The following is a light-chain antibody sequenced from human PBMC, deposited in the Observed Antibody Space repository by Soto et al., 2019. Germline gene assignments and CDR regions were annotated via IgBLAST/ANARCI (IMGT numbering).Light chain of an antibody. CDR3: LQYDSYPLT. CDR1: QGIAGS. J-gene: IGKJ4*01. Sequence: DIQLTQSPSFLSASVGDRVTITCRASQGIAGSLAWYQQNRGKAHKILIYKASSLHSGAPSRFSGSGSETDVTLTISSLQPDDFATYYCLQYDSYPLTFGGGTKLDI. CDR2: KAS. V-gene: IGKV1-5*03.